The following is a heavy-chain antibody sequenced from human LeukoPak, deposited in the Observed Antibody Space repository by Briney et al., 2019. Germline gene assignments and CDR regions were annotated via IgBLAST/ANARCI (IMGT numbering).Heavy chain of an antibody. Sequence: SVKVSCKASGGTFSSYAISWVRQAPGQGLEWMGGIIPIFGTANYAQKFQGRVTITADESTSTAYMELSSLRSEDTAVYYCASPYRSGGSCYYYYYYMDVWGKGTTVTVSS. CDR1: GGTFSSYA. V-gene: IGHV1-69*13. D-gene: IGHD2-15*01. CDR3: ASPYRSGGSCYYYYYYMDV. J-gene: IGHJ6*03. CDR2: IIPIFGTA.